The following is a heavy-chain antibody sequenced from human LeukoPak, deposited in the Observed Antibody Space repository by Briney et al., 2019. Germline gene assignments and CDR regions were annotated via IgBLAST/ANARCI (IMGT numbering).Heavy chain of an antibody. CDR2: IWYDGSNK. D-gene: IGHD4-17*01. V-gene: IGHV3-33*01. J-gene: IGHJ4*02. CDR1: GFTFSSYG. Sequence: GGSLRLSCAASGFTFSSYGMHWVRQAPGKGLEWVAVIWYDGSNKYYADSVKGRFTISRDNSKNTLYLQMNSLRAKDTAVYYCARGATTVTTMVDYWGQGTLVTVSS. CDR3: ARGATTVTTMVDY.